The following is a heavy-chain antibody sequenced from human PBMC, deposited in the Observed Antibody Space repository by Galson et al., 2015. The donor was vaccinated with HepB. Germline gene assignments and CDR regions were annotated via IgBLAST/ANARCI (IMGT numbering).Heavy chain of an antibody. V-gene: IGHV3-9*01. J-gene: IGHJ3*02. CDR1: GFTFDDYA. D-gene: IGHD7-27*01. CDR3: SKGRWGSGDAFDI. Sequence: SLRLSCAASGFTFDDYAMHWVRQAPGKGLEWVLGISWNSDSLGYADSVKGRFSISRDNAKNSLYLQMNSQRAEDTALYYCSKGRWGSGDAFDIWGQGTMVIVSS. CDR2: ISWNSDSL.